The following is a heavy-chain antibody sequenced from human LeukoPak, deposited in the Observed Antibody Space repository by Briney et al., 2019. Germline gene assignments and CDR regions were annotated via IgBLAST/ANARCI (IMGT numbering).Heavy chain of an antibody. CDR3: ARDGGASSTSCSVCYMDV. Sequence: GGSLRLSCAASGFTFSSYGMHWVRQAPGKGLEWVAVIWYDGSNKYYVGSVKGRFTISRDNSKNTLYLQMNSLRAEDTAVYYCARDGGASSTSCSVCYMDVWGKGTTVTVSS. J-gene: IGHJ6*03. CDR2: IWYDGSNK. CDR1: GFTFSSYG. V-gene: IGHV3-33*01. D-gene: IGHD2-2*01.